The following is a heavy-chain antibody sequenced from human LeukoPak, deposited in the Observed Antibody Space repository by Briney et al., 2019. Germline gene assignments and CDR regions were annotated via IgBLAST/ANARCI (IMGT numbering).Heavy chain of an antibody. CDR1: GGSISSGGYY. D-gene: IGHD1-26*01. J-gene: IGHJ6*03. Sequence: PSETLSLTCTVSGGSISSGGYYWSWIRQHPGKGLQWIGYIYYSESTYYNPSLKSRVTITVDTSKNQFSLKLSSVTAADTAVYYCARESSIVGATTGYYYYMDVWGKGTTVTVSS. CDR2: IYYSEST. CDR3: ARESSIVGATTGYYYYMDV. V-gene: IGHV4-31*03.